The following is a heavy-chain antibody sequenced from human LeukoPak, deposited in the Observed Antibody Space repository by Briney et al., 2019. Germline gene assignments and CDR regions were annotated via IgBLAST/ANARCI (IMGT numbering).Heavy chain of an antibody. CDR2: INPNSGGT. Sequence: ASVKVSCKASGYSFSDYCMHWVRQAPGQGLEWMGWINPNSGGTNSAQKFQGRVSMTRDTSISTAYMELSRLRSDDTAVYYCARGWGAIEVPGTTDYWGQGTPVTVSS. CDR1: GYSFSDYC. V-gene: IGHV1-2*02. CDR3: ARGWGAIEVPGTTDY. J-gene: IGHJ4*02. D-gene: IGHD1-1*01.